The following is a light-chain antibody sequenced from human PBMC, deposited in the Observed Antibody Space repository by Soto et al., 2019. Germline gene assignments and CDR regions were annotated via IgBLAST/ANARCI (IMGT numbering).Light chain of an antibody. Sequence: DIVLTKYQETLSLSPGERATLSCMASQSVSSSYLAWYQQKPGQAPRLLIYGASSRATGIPDRFSGSGSGTDFTLTISRLEPEDFTVYYCQQYGSLPWTFGQGSIVDNK. CDR3: QQYGSLPWT. V-gene: IGKV3-20*01. CDR2: GAS. CDR1: QSVSSSY. J-gene: IGKJ1*01.